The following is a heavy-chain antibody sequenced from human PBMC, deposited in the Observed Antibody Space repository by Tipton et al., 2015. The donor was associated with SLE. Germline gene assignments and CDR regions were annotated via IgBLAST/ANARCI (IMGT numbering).Heavy chain of an antibody. V-gene: IGHV4-31*03. CDR1: GGSISSGGYY. J-gene: IGHJ4*02. Sequence: TLSLTCTVSGGSISSGGYYWSWIRQHPGKGLEWIGYIYYSGSTYYNPSLKSRVTISVDTSKNPFSLKLRSVTAADTAVYYCARAPGAYCGGDCYSHFDYWGQGTLVTVSS. CDR3: ARAPGAYCGGDCYSHFDY. D-gene: IGHD2-21*01. CDR2: IYYSGST.